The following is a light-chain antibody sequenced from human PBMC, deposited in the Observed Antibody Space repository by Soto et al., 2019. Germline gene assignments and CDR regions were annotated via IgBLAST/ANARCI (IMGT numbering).Light chain of an antibody. J-gene: IGKJ1*01. CDR3: QQYGSSGT. CDR1: QSVSNNY. Sequence: IGLTQSPATLSLSPGESATLSCRASQSVSNNYLAWYQQKPGQAPRLLIYGASNRATGIPDRFSGSGSGTDFTLTISRLEPEDFAVYYCQQYGSSGTFGQGTKVDIK. CDR2: GAS. V-gene: IGKV3-20*01.